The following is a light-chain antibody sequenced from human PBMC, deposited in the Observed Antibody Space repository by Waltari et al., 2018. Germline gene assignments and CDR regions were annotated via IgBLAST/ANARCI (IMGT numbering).Light chain of an antibody. CDR3: QSYERGKWV. V-gene: IGLV6-57*04. CDR1: SGSIASNY. J-gene: IGLJ3*02. CDR2: EYD. Sequence: NFMLTQPHSVSESPGKTVTISCARSSGSIASNYVHWYQQRPCSAPTTVIYEYDQTPSGVPDRFSGSIYSSSNSASLTLSGLRTEDEADYYCQSYERGKWVFGGWTTLTVL.